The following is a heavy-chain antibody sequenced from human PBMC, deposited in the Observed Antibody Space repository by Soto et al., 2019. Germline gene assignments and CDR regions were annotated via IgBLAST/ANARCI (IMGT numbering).Heavy chain of an antibody. J-gene: IGHJ4*02. CDR2: VYWDDDK. CDR3: AYRLYAGWLTGSYYDY. Sequence: QITLKESGPTLVKPTQPLTLTCTFSGFSLSTSGAGVGWIRQPPPKALEWLAVVYWDDDKRYSSSLKSRLTITKDTSKNQVVLNMTNMDPVDTATYYCAYRLYAGWLTGSYYDYWGPGTLVTVSS. CDR1: GFSLSTSGAG. V-gene: IGHV2-5*02. D-gene: IGHD7-27*01.